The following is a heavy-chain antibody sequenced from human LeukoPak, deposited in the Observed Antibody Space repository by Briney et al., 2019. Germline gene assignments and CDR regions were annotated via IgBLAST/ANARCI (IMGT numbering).Heavy chain of an antibody. CDR1: GFTFSTFA. J-gene: IGHJ4*02. V-gene: IGHV3-23*01. D-gene: IGHD2-8*02. CDR3: ATYRQVLLPFES. CDR2: IFPSGGEI. Sequence: TGGSLRLSCAASGFTFSTFAMIWVRQPPGKGLEWVSSIFPSGGEIHYADSVRGRFTIFRDNSKSTLSLQMNSLRAEDTAIYYCATYRQVLLPFESWGQGTLVTVSS.